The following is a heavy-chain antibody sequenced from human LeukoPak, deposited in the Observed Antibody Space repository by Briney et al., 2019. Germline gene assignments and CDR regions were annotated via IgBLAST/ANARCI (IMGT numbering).Heavy chain of an antibody. V-gene: IGHV3-30*03. Sequence: GGSLRLSCAASGFTFGSYGMHWVRQAPGKGLEWVAVISYDGSNKYYADSVKGRFTISRDNSKNTLYLQMNSLRPEDTAVYYCASETYESAYFDYWGQGTLVTVSS. CDR2: ISYDGSNK. J-gene: IGHJ4*02. CDR1: GFTFGSYG. D-gene: IGHD3-22*01. CDR3: ASETYESAYFDY.